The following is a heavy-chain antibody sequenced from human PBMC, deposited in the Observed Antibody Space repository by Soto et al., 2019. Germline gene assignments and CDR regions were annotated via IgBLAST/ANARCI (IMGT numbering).Heavy chain of an antibody. CDR1: GFSISYYA. CDR2: TSYGGNNK. V-gene: IGHV3-30-3*01. J-gene: IGHJ6*02. Sequence: QPGGSLRLSCAASGFSISYYALHWVRQAPGQGLEWVAVTSYGGNNKYYADFVRGRFTISRDNSKNTVFLQMNSLRAEDTAVYYCARPPDYGVNSVQRRRVGIYGMDVWGRGASVTVSS. D-gene: IGHD4-17*01. CDR3: ARPPDYGVNSVQRRRVGIYGMDV.